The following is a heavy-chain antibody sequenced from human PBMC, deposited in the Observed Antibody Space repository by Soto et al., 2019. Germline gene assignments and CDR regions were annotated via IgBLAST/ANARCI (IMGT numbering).Heavy chain of an antibody. Sequence: QVQLVQSGAAVKKPGSSVKVSCKASGGTFSSYAISWVRQAPGQGIEWMGGIIPIFGTANYAQKFQGRVTITADESTSTSYMELSSLRSEDTAVYYCARGRIAVASRWFDPWGQGTLVTVSS. J-gene: IGHJ5*02. D-gene: IGHD6-19*01. CDR1: GGTFSSYA. CDR3: ARGRIAVASRWFDP. CDR2: IIPIFGTA. V-gene: IGHV1-69*12.